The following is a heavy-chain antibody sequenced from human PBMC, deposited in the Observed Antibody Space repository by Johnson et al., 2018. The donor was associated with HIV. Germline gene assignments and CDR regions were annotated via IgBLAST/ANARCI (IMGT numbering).Heavy chain of an antibody. D-gene: IGHD6-13*01. V-gene: IGHV3-23*04. CDR1: GFTFSSYA. Sequence: VQLVESGGGVVQPGGSLRLSCAASGFTFSSYAMSWVRQAPGKGLEWVSGISGSGGDTYYADSVKGRFTISRDNSKNTLYLQMNSLRAEDTAVYYCAKDFYTSSWTNDAFDIWGQGTMVTVSS. CDR3: AKDFYTSSWTNDAFDI. CDR2: ISGSGGDT. J-gene: IGHJ3*02.